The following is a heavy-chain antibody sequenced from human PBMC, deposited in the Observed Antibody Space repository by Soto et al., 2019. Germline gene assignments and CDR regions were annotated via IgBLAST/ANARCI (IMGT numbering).Heavy chain of an antibody. V-gene: IGHV4-30-4*01. CDR2: FHSSGAT. CDR1: GGSISIADYY. D-gene: IGHD3-10*01. J-gene: IGHJ4*01. Sequence: SETLSLTCTVSGGSISIADYYWSWIRHPPGKGLEWIGYFHSSGATYKDPSLKSRVTISVDTSKNQISLKLDSVTAADTAVYYCASIWFGDFDYWGHGTLVTVSS. CDR3: ASIWFGDFDY.